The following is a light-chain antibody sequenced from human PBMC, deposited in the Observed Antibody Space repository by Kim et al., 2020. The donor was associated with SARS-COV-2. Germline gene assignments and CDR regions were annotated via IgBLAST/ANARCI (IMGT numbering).Light chain of an antibody. CDR3: SSYTTTSTL. J-gene: IGLJ2*01. CDR1: SSDVAIYKY. V-gene: IGLV2-14*04. CDR2: DVN. Sequence: PGHSITSSCTGTSSDVAIYKYVSWYQQHPGRAPILMIFDVNKRPSGASDRFSGSTSGNTASLTISGLQTEDEADYYCSSYTTTSTLFGGGTQLTVL.